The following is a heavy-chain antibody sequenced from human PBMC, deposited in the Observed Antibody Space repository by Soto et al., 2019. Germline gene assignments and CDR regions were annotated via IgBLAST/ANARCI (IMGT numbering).Heavy chain of an antibody. CDR1: GFTFNKHA. J-gene: IGHJ4*02. CDR3: AKAGPSSGYYYASDY. D-gene: IGHD3-22*01. Sequence: PGGSLRLSCAASGFTFNKHAMNWVRQAPGKGLEWVSAISGRGDSTYYADSVKGRFTISRDNSKNTLYLQMSSLRAEDTAIYYCAKAGPSSGYYYASDYWGQGTLVTVSS. CDR2: ISGRGDST. V-gene: IGHV3-23*01.